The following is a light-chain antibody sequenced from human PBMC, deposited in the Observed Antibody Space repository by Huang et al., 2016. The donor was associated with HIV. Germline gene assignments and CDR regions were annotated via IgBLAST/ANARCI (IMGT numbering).Light chain of an antibody. V-gene: IGKV1-33*01. CDR3: QQYENLPIT. CDR1: QDIRAY. Sequence: DIQMTQSPSSLSASVGDRVTITFQASQDIRAYLNWYQQRPGKAPKLLMYDASSLETGVPSRFSGSGSGTNFTVTISSLQPDDCATYYCQQYENLPITFGQGTRLEIK. J-gene: IGKJ5*01. CDR2: DAS.